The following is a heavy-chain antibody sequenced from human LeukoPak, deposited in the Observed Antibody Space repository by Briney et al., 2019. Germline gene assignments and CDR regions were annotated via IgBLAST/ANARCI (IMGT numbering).Heavy chain of an antibody. D-gene: IGHD1-26*01. V-gene: IGHV3-48*01. Sequence: GGSLRLSCAASGFTFSNYNMNWVRQAPGKGLEWISYISSSGRTTNYADSVKGRFTISRDNSKNTLYLQMNSLRAEDTAVYYCAKEISENIVGATFYFDYWGQGTLVTVSS. CDR2: ISSSGRTT. CDR3: AKEISENIVGATFYFDY. CDR1: GFTFSNYN. J-gene: IGHJ4*02.